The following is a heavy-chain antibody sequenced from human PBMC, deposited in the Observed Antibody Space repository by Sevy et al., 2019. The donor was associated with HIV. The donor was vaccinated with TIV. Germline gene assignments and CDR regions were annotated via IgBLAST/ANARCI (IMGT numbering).Heavy chain of an antibody. CDR3: AGGSDFWSGYYYYYYGMDV. V-gene: IGHV3-64*01. CDR2: ISSNGGST. CDR1: GFTFSSYA. D-gene: IGHD3-3*01. J-gene: IGHJ6*02. Sequence: GGSLRLSCAASGFTFSSYAMHWVRQAPGKGLEYVSAISSNGGSTYYANSVKGRFTISRDNSKNTLYLQMGSLRAEDXAVYYCAGGSDFWSGYYYYYYGMDVWGQGTTVTVSS.